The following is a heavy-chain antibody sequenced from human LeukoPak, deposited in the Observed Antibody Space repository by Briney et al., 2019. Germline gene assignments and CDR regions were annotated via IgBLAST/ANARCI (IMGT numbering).Heavy chain of an antibody. D-gene: IGHD6-13*01. J-gene: IGHJ4*02. Sequence: GASVKVSCKASGYTFSNYGINWVRQAPGQGLEWMGWFSAYNGNTNYAPNLQGRVTMTTDTSTSTAYMELTSLRSEDTAVYYCARGVGGSSWYFDYWGQGSLVIVSS. CDR2: FSAYNGNT. CDR3: ARGVGGSSWYFDY. V-gene: IGHV1-18*01. CDR1: GYTFSNYG.